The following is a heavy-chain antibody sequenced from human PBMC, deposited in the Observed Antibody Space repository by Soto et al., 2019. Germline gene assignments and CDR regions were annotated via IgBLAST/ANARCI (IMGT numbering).Heavy chain of an antibody. J-gene: IGHJ5*02. CDR3: PGSEKQGFDP. V-gene: IGHV4-4*02. CDR1: GGSISSSNW. CDR2: IYHSGST. Sequence: SETLSLTCAVSGGSISSSNWWSWVRQPPGKGLEWIGEIYHSGSTNYNPSLKSRVTISVDKSKNQFSLKLSSVTAADTAVYYCPGSEKQGFDPCGQGPLVTVYS.